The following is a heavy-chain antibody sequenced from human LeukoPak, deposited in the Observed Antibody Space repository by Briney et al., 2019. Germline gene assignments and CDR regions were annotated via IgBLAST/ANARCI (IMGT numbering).Heavy chain of an antibody. D-gene: IGHD3-22*01. CDR2: INLSGGST. CDR1: GYIFTDYY. J-gene: IGHJ4*02. CDR3: ARGPTYYYDSSGYPLEY. V-gene: IGHV1-46*01. Sequence: ASVRVSCKASGYIFTDYYMHWLRQAPGQGLEWMGIINLSGGSTSYAQKFQGRVTMTRDMSTSTVYMELSSLRSEDTAVYYCARGPTYYYDSSGYPLEYWGQGTLVTVSS.